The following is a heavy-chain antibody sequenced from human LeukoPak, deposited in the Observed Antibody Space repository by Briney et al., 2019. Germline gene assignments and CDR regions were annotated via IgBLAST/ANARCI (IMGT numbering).Heavy chain of an antibody. D-gene: IGHD3-10*01. CDR3: ARDAPYGDYYYYYMDV. V-gene: IGHV3-20*04. J-gene: IGHJ6*03. CDR1: GFTFDDYG. Sequence: GSLRLSCAASGFTFDDYGMSWVRQAPGKGLEWVSGINWNGGSTGYADSVKGRFTISRDNAKNSLYLQMNSLRAEDTALYYCARDAPYGDYYYYYMDVWGKGTTVTVSS. CDR2: INWNGGST.